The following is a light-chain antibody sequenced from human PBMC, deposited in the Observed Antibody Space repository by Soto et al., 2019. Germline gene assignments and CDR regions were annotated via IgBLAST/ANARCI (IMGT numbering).Light chain of an antibody. Sequence: EMVLTQSRGTLSWSPRDRRTLSFRASQRVSSSYLAWYQQKPGQAPRLLIYGASSRATGIPDRFSGSGSGTDFTLTISSLQPEDVATYYCQKYNSAPLTFGGGTKVDIK. CDR3: QKYNSAPLT. J-gene: IGKJ4*01. V-gene: IGKV3-20*01. CDR1: QRVSSSY. CDR2: GAS.